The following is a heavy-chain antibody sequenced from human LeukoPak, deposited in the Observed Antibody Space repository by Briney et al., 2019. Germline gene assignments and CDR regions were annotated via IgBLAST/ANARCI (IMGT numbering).Heavy chain of an antibody. D-gene: IGHD3-10*01. CDR2: INHSGST. V-gene: IGHV4-34*01. J-gene: IGHJ4*02. CDR3: ARADMVRGVMSFDY. CDR1: GGSFSGYY. Sequence: SETLSLTCAVYGGSFSGYYWSWIRQPPGKGLEWIGEINHSGSTNYNPSLKSRVTISVDTSKNQFSLKLSSVTAADTAVYYCARADMVRGVMSFDYWGQGTLATVSS.